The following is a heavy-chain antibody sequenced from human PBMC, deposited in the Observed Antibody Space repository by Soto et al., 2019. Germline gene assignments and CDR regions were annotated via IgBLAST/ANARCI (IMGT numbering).Heavy chain of an antibody. CDR1: GFTFSSYA. D-gene: IGHD6-13*01. Sequence: PGGSLRLSCAASGFTFSSYAMHWVRQAPGKGLEWVAVISYDGSNKYYADSVKGRFTISRDNSKNTLYLQMNSLRAEDTAVYYCARAVAAAGTGIYYGMDVWGQGTTVTVSS. V-gene: IGHV3-30-3*01. CDR2: ISYDGSNK. J-gene: IGHJ6*02. CDR3: ARAVAAAGTGIYYGMDV.